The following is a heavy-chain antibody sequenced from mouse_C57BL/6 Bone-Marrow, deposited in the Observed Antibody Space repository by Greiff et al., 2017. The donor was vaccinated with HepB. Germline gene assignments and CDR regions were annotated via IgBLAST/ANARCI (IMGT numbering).Heavy chain of an antibody. V-gene: IGHV3-6*01. D-gene: IGHD1-1*01. CDR3: AITTVVATDY. CDR1: GYSITSGYY. J-gene: IGHJ4*01. Sequence: DVKLVESGPGLVKPSKSLSLTCSVTGYSITSGYYWNWIRQFPGNKLEWMGYISYDGSNNYNPSLKNRISITRDTSKNQFFLKLNSVTTEDTATYYCAITTVVATDYWGQGTSVTVSS. CDR2: ISYDGSN.